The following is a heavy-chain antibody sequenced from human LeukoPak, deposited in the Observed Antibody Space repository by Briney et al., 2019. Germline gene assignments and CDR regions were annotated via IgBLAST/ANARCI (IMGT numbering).Heavy chain of an antibody. V-gene: IGHV3-23*01. J-gene: IGHJ6*02. D-gene: IGHD2-2*01. Sequence: GGSLRLSCAASGFTFSSYAMSWVRQAPGKGLEWVSAISGSGGSTYYADSVKGRFTISRDNSKNTLYLQMNSLRAEDTAVYYCASRYCSSTSCYLGVYYYGMDVWGQGTTVTVSS. CDR3: ASRYCSSTSCYLGVYYYGMDV. CDR1: GFTFSSYA. CDR2: ISGSGGST.